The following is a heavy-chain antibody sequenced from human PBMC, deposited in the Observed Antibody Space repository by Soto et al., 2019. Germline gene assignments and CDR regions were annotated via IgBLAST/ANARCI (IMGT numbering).Heavy chain of an antibody. CDR3: VRSKGGYSYGTPFDY. Sequence: GGSLRLCCAACGFTFSTYSMNWVRQAPGKGLEWVSCISSNSSNICFADSVRGRFTTSRDNAKNSLYLQMNSLRPEDTALYYCVRSKGGYSYGTPFDYWGQGTLVTVPQ. J-gene: IGHJ4*02. V-gene: IGHV3-21*04. CDR1: GFTFSTYS. D-gene: IGHD5-18*01. CDR2: ISSNSSNI.